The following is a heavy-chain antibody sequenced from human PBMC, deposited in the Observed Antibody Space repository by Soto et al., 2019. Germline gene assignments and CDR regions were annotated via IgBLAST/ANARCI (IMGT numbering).Heavy chain of an antibody. CDR2: ISSSSSTI. CDR1: GFTFSSYS. V-gene: IGHV3-48*02. Sequence: QAGGSLRLSCAASGFTFSSYSMSWVRQAPGKGLEWVSYISSSSSTIYYADSVKGRFTISRDNAKNSLYLQMNSLRDEDTAVYYCASGYCSSTSCYPSWFDPWGQGTLVTVSS. J-gene: IGHJ5*02. CDR3: ASGYCSSTSCYPSWFDP. D-gene: IGHD2-2*01.